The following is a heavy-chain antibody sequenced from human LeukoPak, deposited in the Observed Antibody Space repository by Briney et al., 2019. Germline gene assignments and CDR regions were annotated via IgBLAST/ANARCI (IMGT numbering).Heavy chain of an antibody. V-gene: IGHV3-33*01. CDR2: IWYDGSNK. D-gene: IGHD3-10*01. J-gene: IGHJ6*02. CDR1: GFTFSSYG. Sequence: PGRSLGLSCAASGFTFSSYGMHWVRQAPGKGLEWVAVIWYDGSNKYYADSVKGRFTISRDNSKNTLYLQMNSLRAEDTAVYYCAGSLYYYYGMDVWGQGTTVTVSS. CDR3: AGSLYYYYGMDV.